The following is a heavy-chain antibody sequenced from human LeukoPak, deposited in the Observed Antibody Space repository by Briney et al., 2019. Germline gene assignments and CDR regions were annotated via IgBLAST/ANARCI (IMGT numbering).Heavy chain of an antibody. CDR3: ARFSVTTDY. J-gene: IGHJ4*02. D-gene: IGHD4-17*01. CDR1: GFTFSIYA. CDR2: ISGSGGDT. V-gene: IGHV3-23*01. Sequence: GGSLRLSCAASGFTFSIYAMTWVRQAPGKGLEWVSVISGSGGDTYYADSVKGRFTISRDNSKNTLYLQMNSLRAEDTAVYYCARFSVTTDYWGQGTLVTVSS.